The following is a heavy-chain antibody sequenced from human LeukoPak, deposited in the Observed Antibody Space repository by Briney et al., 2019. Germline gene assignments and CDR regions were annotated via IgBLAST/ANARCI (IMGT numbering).Heavy chain of an antibody. V-gene: IGHV1-69*06. Sequence: SVKVSCKASVCTFSRYAISWVRQAPAQGLEWMGGIIPIFGTANYAQKFQGRVTITADKSTSTAYMELRSLRSDDTAVYYCARHTYYYDSSGYYPEYFQHWGQGTLVTVSS. CDR3: ARHTYYYDSSGYYPEYFQH. CDR1: VCTFSRYA. D-gene: IGHD3-22*01. J-gene: IGHJ1*01. CDR2: IIPIFGTA.